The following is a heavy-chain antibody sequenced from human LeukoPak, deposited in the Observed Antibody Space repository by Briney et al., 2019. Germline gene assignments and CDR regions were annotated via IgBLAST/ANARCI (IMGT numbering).Heavy chain of an antibody. CDR3: AKDINVLLWFGPHY. J-gene: IGHJ4*02. Sequence: PGGSLRLSCAASGFTFSSYGMHWVRQAPGKGLEWVAFIRYDGSNKYYADSVKGRFTISRDNSKNTLYLQMNSLRAEDTAVYYCAKDINVLLWFGPHYWGQGTLVTVSS. CDR1: GFTFSSYG. D-gene: IGHD3-10*01. CDR2: IRYDGSNK. V-gene: IGHV3-30*02.